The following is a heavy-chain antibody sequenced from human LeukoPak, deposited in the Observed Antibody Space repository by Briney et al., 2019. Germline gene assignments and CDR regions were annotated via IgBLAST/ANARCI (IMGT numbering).Heavy chain of an antibody. CDR3: ARGYCSGGSCYSYYYYNYMDV. D-gene: IGHD2-15*01. CDR1: GYSISSGYY. J-gene: IGHJ6*03. V-gene: IGHV4-38-2*02. Sequence: SETLSLTCTVSGYSISSGYYWGWIRQPPGKGLEWIGSIYHSGSTNYNPSLKSRVTISVDTAKNQFSLKLSSVTAADTAVYYCARGYCSGGSCYSYYYYNYMDVWGKGTMVTVSS. CDR2: IYHSGST.